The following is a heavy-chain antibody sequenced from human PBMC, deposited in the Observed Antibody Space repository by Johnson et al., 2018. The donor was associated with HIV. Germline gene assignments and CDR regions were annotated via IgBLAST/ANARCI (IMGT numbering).Heavy chain of an antibody. CDR2: ISYDGTNK. Sequence: VQLVESGGGVVQPGRSLRLSCAASGFTFSSYGMHWVRQAPGKGLEWVAVISYDGTNKYYADSVKGRFTISRDNSKNTLYLQMGSLRAEDMAVYYCAKDLIELQGAFDIWGQGTMVTVSS. J-gene: IGHJ3*02. CDR1: GFTFSSYG. D-gene: IGHD1-26*01. CDR3: AKDLIELQGAFDI. V-gene: IGHV3-30*18.